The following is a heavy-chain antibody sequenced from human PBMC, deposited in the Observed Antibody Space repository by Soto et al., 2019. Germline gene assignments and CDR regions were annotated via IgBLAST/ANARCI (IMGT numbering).Heavy chain of an antibody. Sequence: ASVKVSCKESAYTYNSYARQWVRQATGQRLEWMGWINAGNGNTKYSQKFQGRVTITRDTSASTAYMELSSLRSEDTAVYYCARAGVTTVTTFDYWGQGTLVTVSS. CDR2: INAGNGNT. V-gene: IGHV1-3*01. CDR3: ARAGVTTVTTFDY. D-gene: IGHD4-4*01. CDR1: AYTYNSYA. J-gene: IGHJ4*02.